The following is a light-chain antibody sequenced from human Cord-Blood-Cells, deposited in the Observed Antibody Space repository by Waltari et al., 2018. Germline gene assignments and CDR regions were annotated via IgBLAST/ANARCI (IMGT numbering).Light chain of an antibody. CDR3: QQYGSSPIT. V-gene: IGKV3-20*01. CDR2: GAS. CDR1: QSVSSSY. J-gene: IGKJ5*01. Sequence: IGYTQSVGAVALSPWERATLSCRARQSVSSSYLAWHQQQPCQAPRHLIYGASSRATDIPDRFSGSGSGTDFSLTTSRLESEDFAVYYGQQYGSSPITFGQVTRRGT.